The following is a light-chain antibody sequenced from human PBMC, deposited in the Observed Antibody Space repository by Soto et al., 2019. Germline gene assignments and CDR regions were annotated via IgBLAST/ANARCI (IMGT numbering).Light chain of an antibody. CDR1: ESVSSN. CDR3: QQYNSWPPIT. Sequence: EIVMTLSPATLSVSPGERATLSCMASESVSSNLAWYQQRPGQAPRLVIYGASTRATGIPARFSGGGSGTEFTLTISSLQSEDFAVYYCQQYNSWPPITFGQGTRLEI. CDR2: GAS. J-gene: IGKJ5*01. V-gene: IGKV3-15*01.